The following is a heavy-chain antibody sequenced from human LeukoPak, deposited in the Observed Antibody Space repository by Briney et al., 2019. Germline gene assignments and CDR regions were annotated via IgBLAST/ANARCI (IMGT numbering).Heavy chain of an antibody. J-gene: IGHJ4*02. CDR2: ISSSSSYM. CDR3: VRDRALDY. V-gene: IGHV3-21*01. CDR1: GFTFNSYN. Sequence: GGSLRLSCVASGFTFNSYNMNWVRQAPGKGLEWVSSISSSSSYMYSADSVEGRFTISRDNAKNSQYLHMNSLRVEDTAVYYCVRDRALDYWGQGTLVTVSS. D-gene: IGHD3-16*02.